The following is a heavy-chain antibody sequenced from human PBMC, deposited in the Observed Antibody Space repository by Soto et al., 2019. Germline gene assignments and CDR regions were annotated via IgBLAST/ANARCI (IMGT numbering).Heavy chain of an antibody. Sequence: GGSLRLSCAASGFTFSSYAMSWVRQAPGKGLEWVSAISGSGGSTYYADSVKGRFTISRDNSKNTRYLQMNSLRAEDTAVYYCAKDGPHYIWGSYRRGGYFDYWGQGTLVTVSS. V-gene: IGHV3-23*01. CDR3: AKDGPHYIWGSYRRGGYFDY. CDR2: ISGSGGST. D-gene: IGHD3-16*02. CDR1: GFTFSSYA. J-gene: IGHJ4*02.